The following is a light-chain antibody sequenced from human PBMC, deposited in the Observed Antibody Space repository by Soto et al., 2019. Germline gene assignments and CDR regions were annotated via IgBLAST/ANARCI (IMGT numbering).Light chain of an antibody. CDR3: CSYAGSVV. V-gene: IGLV2-11*01. J-gene: IGLJ2*01. Sequence: QSALTQRRSVSGSPGQSVTISCTGSSRDVGDFNYVSWYQQHLGKAPKFMICNVSKRPSGVPDRFSGSKSGNTASLTISGFQAEDESDYYCCSYAGSVVFGGGTKLPVL. CDR2: NVS. CDR1: SRDVGDFNY.